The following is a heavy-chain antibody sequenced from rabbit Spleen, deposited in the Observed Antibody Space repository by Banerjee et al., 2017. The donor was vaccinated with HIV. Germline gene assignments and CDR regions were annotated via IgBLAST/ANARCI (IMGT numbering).Heavy chain of an antibody. Sequence: QSLEESGGDLVKPGASLTLTCTASGFSFSSNYWICWVRQAPGKGLEWIGYIDPIFGIAVYASWVNGRFTISSHNAQNTVFLRMTSLTVSDTATYFCARTTYGYDDYADLYYAAMDLWGPGTLVTVS. D-gene: IGHD6-1*01. CDR1: GFSFSSNYW. V-gene: IGHV1S40*01. J-gene: IGHJ6*01. CDR2: IDPIFGIA. CDR3: ARTTYGYDDYADLYYAAMDL.